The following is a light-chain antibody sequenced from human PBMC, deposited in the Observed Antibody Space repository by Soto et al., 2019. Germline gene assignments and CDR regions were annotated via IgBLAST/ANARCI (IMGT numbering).Light chain of an antibody. CDR3: LQHNNYPPIT. CDR2: DAT. J-gene: IGKJ5*01. V-gene: IGKV1-17*01. CDR1: QGIRND. Sequence: DIQMTQSPSSLSASVGDRVTITCRASQGIRNDLAWYQQKPGKAPKRLIYDATSLQSGVPSRFSGSGSGTEFTLPISSLQPEDFATYYCLQHNNYPPITFGQGTRLELK.